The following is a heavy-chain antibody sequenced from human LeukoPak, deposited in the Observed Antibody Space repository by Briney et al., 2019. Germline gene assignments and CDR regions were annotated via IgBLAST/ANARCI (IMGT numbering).Heavy chain of an antibody. Sequence: SETLSLTCTVSGGSISSSSYYWGWIRQPPGKGLEWIGSIYYSGSTYYNPSLKSRVTISVDTSKNQFSLKLSSVTAADTAVYYCARASHDYGDYSHFDYWGQGTLVTVSS. J-gene: IGHJ4*02. CDR2: IYYSGST. D-gene: IGHD4-17*01. CDR1: GGSISSSSYY. CDR3: ARASHDYGDYSHFDY. V-gene: IGHV4-39*07.